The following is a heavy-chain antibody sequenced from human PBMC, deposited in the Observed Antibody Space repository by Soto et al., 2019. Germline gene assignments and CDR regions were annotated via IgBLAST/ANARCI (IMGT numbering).Heavy chain of an antibody. CDR3: AKDQGYCSGGSCYDAFDI. CDR2: ISYDGSNK. CDR1: GFTFSSYG. Sequence: GGSLRLSCAASGFTFSSYGMHWVRQAPGKGLEWVAVISYDGSNKYYADSVKGRFTISRDNSKNTLYLQMNSLRAEDTAVYYCAKDQGYCSGGSCYDAFDIWGQGTMVTVSS. J-gene: IGHJ3*02. V-gene: IGHV3-30*18. D-gene: IGHD2-15*01.